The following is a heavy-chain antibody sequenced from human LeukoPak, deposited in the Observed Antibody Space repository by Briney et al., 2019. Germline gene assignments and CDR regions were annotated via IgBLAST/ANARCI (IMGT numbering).Heavy chain of an antibody. Sequence: PSETLSLTCAVYGGSFSGYYWSWIRQPPGKGLEWIGEINHSGSTNYNPSLKSRVTISVDTSKNQFSLKLSSVTAADTAVYYCARGLRSKYCCYYGMDVWGQGTTVTVSS. CDR2: INHSGST. D-gene: IGHD5-12*01. J-gene: IGHJ6*02. V-gene: IGHV4-34*01. CDR3: ARGLRSKYCCYYGMDV. CDR1: GGSFSGYY.